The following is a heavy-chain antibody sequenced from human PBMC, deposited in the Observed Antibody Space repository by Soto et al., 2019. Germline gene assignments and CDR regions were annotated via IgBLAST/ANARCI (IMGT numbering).Heavy chain of an antibody. V-gene: IGHV1-18*01. CDR3: ARVGVGLAAPRVWPY. J-gene: IGHJ4*02. Sequence: ASVKVSCKASCYTFTCYGISWVRQAPGQGLEWMAWINPYNGNTKYAEKFLGRVTVTTDTSTATAYMEVRSLTSDDTAVFYCARVGVGLAAPRVWPYWGQGTPVTVSS. CDR1: CYTFTCYG. D-gene: IGHD6-13*01. CDR2: INPYNGNT.